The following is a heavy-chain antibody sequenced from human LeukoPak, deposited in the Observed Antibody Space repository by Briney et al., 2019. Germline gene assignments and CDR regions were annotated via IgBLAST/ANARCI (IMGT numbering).Heavy chain of an antibody. Sequence: SETLSLTCTVSGGSISSSSYYWGWIRQPPGKGLEWIGSIYYSGSTYYNPSLKSRVTISVDTSKNQFSLKLSSVTAADTAVYYCARHLRWVTGDHYYYYYMDVWGKGTTVTVSS. J-gene: IGHJ6*03. V-gene: IGHV4-39*01. CDR2: IYYSGST. CDR1: GGSISSSSYY. D-gene: IGHD7-27*01. CDR3: ARHLRWVTGDHYYYYYMDV.